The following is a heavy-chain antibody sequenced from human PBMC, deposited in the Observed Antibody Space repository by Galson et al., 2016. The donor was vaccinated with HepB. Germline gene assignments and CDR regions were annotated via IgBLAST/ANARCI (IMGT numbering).Heavy chain of an antibody. Sequence: SLRLSCAASGFTLDHYAMHWVRQAPGKGLEWVSGISWNSGSIGYADSVKGRFTISRDNAKNSLYLQMNSLRAGETALYDCAKDSGAYYYDSSGYRRNAFDIWGQGTMVTVSS. CDR3: AKDSGAYYYDSSGYRRNAFDI. CDR2: ISWNSGSI. D-gene: IGHD3-22*01. J-gene: IGHJ3*02. CDR1: GFTLDHYA. V-gene: IGHV3-9*01.